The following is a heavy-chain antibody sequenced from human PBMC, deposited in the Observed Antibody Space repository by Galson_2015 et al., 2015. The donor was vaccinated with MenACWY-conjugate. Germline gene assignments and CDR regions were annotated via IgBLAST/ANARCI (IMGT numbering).Heavy chain of an antibody. J-gene: IGHJ3*02. CDR3: ARDDRPTVNLPNGAFDI. CDR2: INAGNGNT. V-gene: IGHV1-3*01. D-gene: IGHD4-17*01. Sequence: SVKVSCKASGYTFSSYVMHWVRQAPGQRLEWMGWINAGNGNTKYSQKFQGRVTITWDTSANTAYMALSSLTSEDTAVYYCARDDRPTVNLPNGAFDIWGQGTMVTVSS. CDR1: GYTFSSYV.